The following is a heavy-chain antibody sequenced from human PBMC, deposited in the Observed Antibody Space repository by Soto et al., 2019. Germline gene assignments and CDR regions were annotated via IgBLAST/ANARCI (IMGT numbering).Heavy chain of an antibody. V-gene: IGHV3-23*01. CDR2: ISGSGGST. Sequence: EVQLLESGGGLVQPGGSLRLSCAASGFTFSSYAMSWVRQAPGKGREWVSAISGSGGSTYYADSVKGRFTISRDNSKNTLYLQMNSLRAEDTAVYYCVYCSSTSLNFDYWGQGTLVTVSS. J-gene: IGHJ4*02. D-gene: IGHD2-2*01. CDR3: VYCSSTSLNFDY. CDR1: GFTFSSYA.